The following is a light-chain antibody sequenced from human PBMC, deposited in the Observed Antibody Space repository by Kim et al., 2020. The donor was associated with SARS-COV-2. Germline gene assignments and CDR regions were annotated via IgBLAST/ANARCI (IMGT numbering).Light chain of an antibody. CDR1: SSDVGGYNY. CDR3: SSYASSNTLV. J-gene: IGLJ3*02. Sequence: QSALTQPASVSGSPGQSITISCTGTSSDVGGYNYVSWYQQHPGKAPKLMIYDVSNRPSGVSNRFSGSKSDNTASLTISGLQAEDEADYYCSSYASSNTLVFGGGTQLTVL. CDR2: DVS. V-gene: IGLV2-14*03.